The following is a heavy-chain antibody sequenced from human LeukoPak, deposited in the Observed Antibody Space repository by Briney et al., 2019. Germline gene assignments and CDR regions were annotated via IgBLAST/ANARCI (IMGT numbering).Heavy chain of an antibody. V-gene: IGHV4-34*01. Sequence: SQTLCLTCALYVVAFSVYSCVCSCQRPGKGLGWIGEINHSGSTNYNPSLKSRVTISVDTSKNQFSLKLSSVTAADTAVYYCARGPVWAVVVTAMGFDYWGQGTLVTVSS. CDR3: ARGPVWAVVVTAMGFDY. CDR1: VVAFSVYS. CDR2: INHSGST. D-gene: IGHD2-21*02. J-gene: IGHJ4*02.